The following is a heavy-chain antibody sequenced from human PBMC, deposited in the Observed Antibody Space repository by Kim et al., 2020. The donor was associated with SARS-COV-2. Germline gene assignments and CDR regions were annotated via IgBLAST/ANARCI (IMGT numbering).Heavy chain of an antibody. V-gene: IGHV3-33*06. CDR2: IWYDGSNK. CDR3: AKDQEYYDILGVDY. CDR1: GFTFSSYA. Sequence: WSLRLSCAASGFTFSSYAMHWVRQAPGKGLEWVAVIWYDGSNKYYADSVKGRFTISRDNSKNTLYLQMNSLRAEDTAVYYCAKDQEYYDILGVDYWGQG. D-gene: IGHD3-9*01. J-gene: IGHJ4*02.